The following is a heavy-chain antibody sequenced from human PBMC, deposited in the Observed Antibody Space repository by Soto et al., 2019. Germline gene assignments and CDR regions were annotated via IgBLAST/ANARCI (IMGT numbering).Heavy chain of an antibody. D-gene: IGHD3-10*01. CDR1: GFTFSSYA. Sequence: EVQLLESGGGLVQPGGSLRLSCAASGFTFSSYAMSWVRQAPGKGLEWVSAISGSGGSTHYADSVKGRFTISRDNSKNTLYLQMNGLRAEDTAVYYCAKGSRGVKLLFDYWGQGTLVTVSS. V-gene: IGHV3-23*01. CDR3: AKGSRGVKLLFDY. J-gene: IGHJ4*02. CDR2: ISGSGGST.